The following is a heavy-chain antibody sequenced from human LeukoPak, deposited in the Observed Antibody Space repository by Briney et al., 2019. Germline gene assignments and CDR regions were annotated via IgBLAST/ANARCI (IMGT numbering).Heavy chain of an antibody. CDR2: SYHTGKT. CDR3: ASGVSFPFYDSSAQGAFDI. CDR1: GDSITSGAYY. J-gene: IGHJ3*02. V-gene: IGHV4-30-2*01. D-gene: IGHD3-22*01. Sequence: SETLSLTCSVSGDSITSGAYYWTWIRQTPGEGLEWIGNSYHTGKTHYNPSFKSRLTISVDRSKNQFSLRLTSVTAADTAVYYCASGVSFPFYDSSAQGAFDIWGQGTMVTVSS.